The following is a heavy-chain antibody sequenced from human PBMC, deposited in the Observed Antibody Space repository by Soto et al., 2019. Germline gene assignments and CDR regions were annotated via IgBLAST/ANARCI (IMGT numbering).Heavy chain of an antibody. V-gene: IGHV5-10-1*01. J-gene: IGHJ6*02. D-gene: IGHD6-19*01. Sequence: HGESLKVSCKGSGYSFTSYWISWVRQMPGKGLEWMGRIDPSDSYTNYSPSFQGHVTISADKSISTAYLQWSSLKASDTAMYYCARHGSGWYYYGMDVWGQGTTVTVSS. CDR1: GYSFTSYW. CDR2: IDPSDSYT. CDR3: ARHGSGWYYYGMDV.